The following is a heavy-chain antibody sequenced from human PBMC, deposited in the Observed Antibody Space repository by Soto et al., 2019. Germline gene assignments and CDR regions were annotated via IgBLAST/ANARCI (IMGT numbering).Heavy chain of an antibody. J-gene: IGHJ4*02. CDR2: ISGSGGST. CDR3: AKSRGYWRNDQFDY. V-gene: IGHV3-23*01. CDR1: GFTFSNYA. D-gene: IGHD3-22*01. Sequence: GGSLRLSCSVSGFTFSNYAMTWVRQAPGKGLEWVSAISGSGGSTYYADSVKGRFTISRDNSKNTLYLQMNSLRAEDTAVYYCAKSRGYWRNDQFDYWGQGTLVTVSS.